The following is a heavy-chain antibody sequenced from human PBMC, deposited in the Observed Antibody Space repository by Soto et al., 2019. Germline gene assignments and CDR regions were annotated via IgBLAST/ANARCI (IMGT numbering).Heavy chain of an antibody. CDR1: SGPSRSHN. Sequence: QVQLQQSGPGLVKPSETLSLTCTVSSGPSRSHNWGWIRQSPGRGLEWIGYVYDTGSPSYNPSLEXXGXXPADTATNHISLTPSSVPAAVPAVYYGVSQGIGGPHGLVDVWGQWTTVSVPS. CDR2: VYDTGSP. V-gene: IGHV4-59*08. CDR3: VSQGIGGPHGLVDV. D-gene: IGHD3-10*01. J-gene: IGHJ6*02.